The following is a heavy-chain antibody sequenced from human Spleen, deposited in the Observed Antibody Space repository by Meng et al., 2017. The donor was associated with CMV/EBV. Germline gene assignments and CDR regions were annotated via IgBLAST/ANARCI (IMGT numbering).Heavy chain of an antibody. CDR1: GFTFDSYA. D-gene: IGHD1-1*01. CDR3: ARYDHLLLNDY. J-gene: IGHJ4*02. CDR2: ISGSGSST. Sequence: GGSLRLSCAASGFTFDSYAMSWVRQAPGKGLEWVSVISGSGSSTHYADSVRGRLTISRDNSKNTLYLQMNSLRTEDTAVFYCARYDHLLLNDYWGQGTLVTVSS. V-gene: IGHV3-23*01.